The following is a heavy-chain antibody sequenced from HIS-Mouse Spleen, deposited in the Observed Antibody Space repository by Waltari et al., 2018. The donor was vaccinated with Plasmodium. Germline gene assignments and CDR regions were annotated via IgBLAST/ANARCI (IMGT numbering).Heavy chain of an antibody. Sequence: EVQLVESGGGLGQPGGPLGSSCAASGCTFGSYWRRWVRRAPGKGREGVGNIKQDGSEKYYGDSVKGRFTISRDNAKNSLYLQMNSLRAEDTAVYYCASSWYWYFDLWGRGTLVTVSS. CDR1: GCTFGSYW. CDR2: IKQDGSEK. J-gene: IGHJ2*01. CDR3: ASSWYWYFDL. V-gene: IGHV3-7*01. D-gene: IGHD6-13*01.